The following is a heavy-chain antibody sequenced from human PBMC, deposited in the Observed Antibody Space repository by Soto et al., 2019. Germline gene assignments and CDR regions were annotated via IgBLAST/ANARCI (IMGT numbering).Heavy chain of an antibody. CDR1: GGTFSSYA. D-gene: IGHD4-17*01. CDR3: ARDTSVTTVTIDYYYYYGMDV. J-gene: IGHJ6*02. CDR2: IIPIFGTA. Sequence: SVKVSCKASGGTFSSYAISWVRQAPGQGLEWMGGIIPIFGTANYAQKFQGRVTITADESTSTAYMELSSLRSEDTAVYYCARDTSVTTVTIDYYYYYGMDVWGQGTTVTVPS. V-gene: IGHV1-69*13.